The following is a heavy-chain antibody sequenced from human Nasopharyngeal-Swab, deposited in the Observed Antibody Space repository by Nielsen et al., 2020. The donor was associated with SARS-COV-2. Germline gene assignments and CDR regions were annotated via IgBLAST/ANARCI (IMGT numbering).Heavy chain of an antibody. D-gene: IGHD6-13*01. J-gene: IGHJ2*01. CDR3: ARDPLSSWQAIGNWYFDL. Sequence: GESLKISCAASGFTFSSYSMNWVRQAPGKGLEWVSYISSSSSTIYYADSVKGRFTISRDNAKNSLYLQLNSLRAEDTAVYYCARDPLSSWQAIGNWYFDLWGRGTQVTVSS. CDR1: GFTFSSYS. V-gene: IGHV3-48*04. CDR2: ISSSSSTI.